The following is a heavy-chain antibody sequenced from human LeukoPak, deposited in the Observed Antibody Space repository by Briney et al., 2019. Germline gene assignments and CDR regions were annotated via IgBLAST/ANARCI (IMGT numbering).Heavy chain of an antibody. CDR2: IIPIFGTA. CDR3: ARGGQLLTNWFDP. D-gene: IGHD2-2*01. Sequence: SVKVSCKASGGTFSSYAISWVRQAPGQGLEWMGGIIPIFGTANYAQKFQGRVTITTDESTSTAYMELSSLRSEDTAVYYCARGGQLLTNWFDPWGQGTLVTVSS. J-gene: IGHJ5*02. V-gene: IGHV1-69*05. CDR1: GGTFSSYA.